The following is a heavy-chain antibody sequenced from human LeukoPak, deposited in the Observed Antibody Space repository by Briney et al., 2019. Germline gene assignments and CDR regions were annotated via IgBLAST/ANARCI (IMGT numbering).Heavy chain of an antibody. Sequence: SETLSLTCTVSGGSISSRSYYWGWIRQPPGKGLEWIGKISDSGNTYYSPSLRSRVTISIDMSKNQFSLKLSSVTATDTAVYYCARGKKVLDYFDCWGQGTLVTVSS. J-gene: IGHJ4*02. CDR1: GGSISSRSYY. D-gene: IGHD3-10*01. V-gene: IGHV4-39*01. CDR2: ISDSGNT. CDR3: ARGKKVLDYFDC.